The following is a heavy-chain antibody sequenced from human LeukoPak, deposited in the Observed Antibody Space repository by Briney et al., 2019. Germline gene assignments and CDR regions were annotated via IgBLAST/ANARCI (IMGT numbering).Heavy chain of an antibody. CDR1: GYTLTELS. J-gene: IGHJ4*02. Sequence: ASVTVSCKVSGYTLTELSMHWVRQAPGKGLEWMGGFDPEDGETIYAQKFQGRVTMTEDTSTDTAYMELSSLRSEDTAVYYCARQPDPTGYSSGWFDYWGQGTLVTVSS. D-gene: IGHD6-19*01. V-gene: IGHV1-24*01. CDR2: FDPEDGET. CDR3: ARQPDPTGYSSGWFDY.